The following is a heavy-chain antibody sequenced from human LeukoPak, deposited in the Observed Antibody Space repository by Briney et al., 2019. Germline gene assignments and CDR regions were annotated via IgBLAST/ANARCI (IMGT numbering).Heavy chain of an antibody. V-gene: IGHV4-59*12. D-gene: IGHD6-19*01. CDR1: GVSISSYY. J-gene: IGHJ5*02. CDR3: AREEQWLVQGWFDP. Sequence: PSETLSLTCTVSGVSISSYYWSWIRQPSGKGLEWIGYIYYSGSTNYNPSLKSRVTMSVDTSKNQFSLKLSSVTAADTAVYYCAREEQWLVQGWFDPWGQGTLVTVSP. CDR2: IYYSGST.